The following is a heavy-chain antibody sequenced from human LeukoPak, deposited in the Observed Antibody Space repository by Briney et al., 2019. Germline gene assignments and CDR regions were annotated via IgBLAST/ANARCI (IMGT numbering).Heavy chain of an antibody. D-gene: IGHD6-13*01. Sequence: GASVKVSCKASGYTFIDYTINWVRQAPGQGLEWMGWINPNSGGTNYAQKFQGRVTMTRDTSISTAYMELSRLRSDDTAMYYCASSKWSAGGDYYHYMDVWGKGTTVTVSS. CDR1: GYTFIDYT. J-gene: IGHJ6*03. V-gene: IGHV1-2*02. CDR2: INPNSGGT. CDR3: ASSKWSAGGDYYHYMDV.